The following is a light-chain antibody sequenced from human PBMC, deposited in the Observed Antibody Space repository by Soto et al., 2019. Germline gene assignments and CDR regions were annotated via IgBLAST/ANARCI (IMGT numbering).Light chain of an antibody. Sequence: DIQMTQSPSTLSASVGDRVTITFRASQSISSWLAWYQQKPGKAPKLLIYKASSLENGVRSRFSGSGSGTEFTLTISSLQPDDFATYYCQPYNSYWTFGQGTKVEIK. CDR1: QSISSW. CDR3: QPYNSYWT. CDR2: KAS. J-gene: IGKJ1*01. V-gene: IGKV1-5*03.